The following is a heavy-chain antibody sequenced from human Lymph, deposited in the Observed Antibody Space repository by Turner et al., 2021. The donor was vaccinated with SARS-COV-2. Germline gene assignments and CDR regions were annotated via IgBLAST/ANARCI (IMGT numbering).Heavy chain of an antibody. D-gene: IGHD3-22*01. CDR2: ISGSGGDT. CDR3: AKGVRGAMIVVVIPYFDY. Sequence: DVQLLESGGGLVQPGGSLRLSCAASGFTFISYAMSWVRQAPGKGLEWVSAISGSGGDTYYADSVKGRFTISRDNSKNTLYLQMNSLRAEDTAVYYCAKGVRGAMIVVVIPYFDYWGQGTLVTVSS. CDR1: GFTFISYA. J-gene: IGHJ4*02. V-gene: IGHV3-23*01.